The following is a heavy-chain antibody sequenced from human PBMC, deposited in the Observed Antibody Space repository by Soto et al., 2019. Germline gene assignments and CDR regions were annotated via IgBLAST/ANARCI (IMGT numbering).Heavy chain of an antibody. Sequence: EVQLVESGGGLVQPGGSLRLSCAASGFTFSTHWMSWVRQAPGKGLEWVANIRGAGSEIHYVDSVKGRFSISRDNAKNSLYLQMNSLRAEDTAVYYCARDWTDSWSGLFDYWGQGTLVTVSS. V-gene: IGHV3-7*01. CDR3: ARDWTDSWSGLFDY. D-gene: IGHD3-3*01. CDR2: IRGAGSEI. J-gene: IGHJ4*02. CDR1: GFTFSTHW.